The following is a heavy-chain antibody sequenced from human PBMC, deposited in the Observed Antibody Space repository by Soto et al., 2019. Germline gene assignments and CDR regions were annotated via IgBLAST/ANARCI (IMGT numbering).Heavy chain of an antibody. V-gene: IGHV1-3*01. CDR3: ASGLGGARFYFHY. CDR2: INAGNGNT. Sequence: ASVKVSCKASGYTFTSYGMHWVRQAPGQRLEWMGWINAGNGNTKYSQKFQGRVTITRDTSASTAYMELSSLRSEDTAVYYCASGLGGARFYFHYGGQGTLVTVS. J-gene: IGHJ4*02. D-gene: IGHD1-26*01. CDR1: GYTFTSYG.